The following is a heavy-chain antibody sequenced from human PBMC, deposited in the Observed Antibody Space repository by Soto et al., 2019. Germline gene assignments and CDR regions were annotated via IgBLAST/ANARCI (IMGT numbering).Heavy chain of an antibody. D-gene: IGHD6-13*01. CDR1: GGSISSYY. Sequence: SETLSLTCTVSGGSISSYYWSWIRQPPGKGLEWIGYIYYSGSTNYNPSLKSRVTISVDTSKNQFSLKLSSVTAADTAVYYCARVGRCSSSWTKDCYFDYWGQGTLVTVSS. J-gene: IGHJ4*02. CDR2: IYYSGST. V-gene: IGHV4-59*01. CDR3: ARVGRCSSSWTKDCYFDY.